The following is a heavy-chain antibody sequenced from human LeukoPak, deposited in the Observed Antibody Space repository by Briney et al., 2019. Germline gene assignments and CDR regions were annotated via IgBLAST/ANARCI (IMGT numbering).Heavy chain of an antibody. CDR1: GGSFSGYY. CDR3: ARADYSGGWPGVFDV. CDR2: INHSGST. D-gene: IGHD6-19*01. Sequence: SETLSLTCAVYGGSFSGYYWSWIRQPPGKGLEWIGEINHSGSTNYNPSLKSRVTISVDTSKNQFSLKLSSVTAADTAVYHCARADYSGGWPGVFDVWGHGTMVTVSS. J-gene: IGHJ3*01. V-gene: IGHV4-34*01.